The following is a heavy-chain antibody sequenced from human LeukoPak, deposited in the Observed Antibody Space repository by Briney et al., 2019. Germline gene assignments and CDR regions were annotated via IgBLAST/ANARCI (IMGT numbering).Heavy chain of an antibody. CDR1: GFTFSSYA. J-gene: IGHJ1*01. CDR2: ISGSGGST. D-gene: IGHD2-15*01. CDR3: ARGYCSGGSCYPEYFQH. V-gene: IGHV3-23*01. Sequence: PGGSLRLSCAASGFTFSSYAMSWVRQAPGKGLEWVSAISGSGGSTYYADSVKDRFTISRDNSKNTLYLQMNSLRAEDTAVYYCARGYCSGGSCYPEYFQHWGQGTLVTVSS.